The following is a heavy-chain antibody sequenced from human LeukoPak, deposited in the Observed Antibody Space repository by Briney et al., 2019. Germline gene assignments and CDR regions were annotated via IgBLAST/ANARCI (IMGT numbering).Heavy chain of an antibody. J-gene: IGHJ3*01. CDR3: ARPAVGDYAFDF. V-gene: IGHV4-59*08. D-gene: IGHD2-21*02. CDR1: GGSISNYY. Sequence: SETLSLTYTLSGGSISNYYWSWIRQPPGKGLEWIGYIYYSGSTNYNPSLKSRVTISVDTSKNQFSLKLSSVTAADTAVYYCARPAVGDYAFDFWGQGAMVTVSS. CDR2: IYYSGST.